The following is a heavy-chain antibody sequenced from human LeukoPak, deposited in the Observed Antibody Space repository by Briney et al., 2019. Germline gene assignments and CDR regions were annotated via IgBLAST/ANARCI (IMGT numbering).Heavy chain of an antibody. Sequence: GGSLRLSCAASGYPFSWYAMTWVRQAPGKGLEWVSTICDGGHSTYYADSVKGRFTISRYNAGSALYLQMHSLRAEDTAVYYCASQQSPRFYWGQGTLVTGSS. CDR2: ICDGGHST. J-gene: IGHJ4*02. CDR1: GYPFSWYA. D-gene: IGHD4-11*01. V-gene: IGHV3-23*01. CDR3: ASQQSPRFY.